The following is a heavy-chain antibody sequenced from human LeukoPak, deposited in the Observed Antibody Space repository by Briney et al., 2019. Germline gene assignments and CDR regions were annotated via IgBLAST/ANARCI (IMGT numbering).Heavy chain of an antibody. CDR1: GYTFTSYA. D-gene: IGHD6-25*01. V-gene: IGHV1-3*01. CDR3: ANPTALYSSGYYFDY. Sequence: GASVKVSCKASGYTFTSYAMHWVRQAPGQRLEWMGWINAGNGNTKYSQKFQGRVTITRDTSASTAYMELSSLRSEDTAVYYCANPTALYSSGYYFDYWGQGTLVTVSS. CDR2: INAGNGNT. J-gene: IGHJ4*02.